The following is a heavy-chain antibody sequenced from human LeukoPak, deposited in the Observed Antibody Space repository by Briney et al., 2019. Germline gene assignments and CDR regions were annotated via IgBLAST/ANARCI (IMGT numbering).Heavy chain of an antibody. V-gene: IGHV4-31*03. CDR1: GGSISSGGYY. CDR2: IYYSGST. CDR3: ARGDIVVVPAAIYFDY. Sequence: SETLSLTCTVSGGSISSGGYYWSWIRQHPGKGLEWIGYIYYSGSTYYDPSLKSRVTISVDTSKNQFSLKLSSVTAADTAVYYCARGDIVVVPAAIYFDYWGQGTLVTVSS. D-gene: IGHD2-2*01. J-gene: IGHJ4*02.